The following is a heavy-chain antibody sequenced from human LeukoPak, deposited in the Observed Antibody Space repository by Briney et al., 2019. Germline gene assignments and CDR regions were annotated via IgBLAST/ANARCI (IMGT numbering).Heavy chain of an antibody. V-gene: IGHV4-59*08. CDR3: ARRTYYYDSSGYYPNTHAFDI. D-gene: IGHD3-22*01. Sequence: PSETLSLTCTASGGSISSYYWSWIRQPPGKGLEWIGYIYYSGSTNYNPSLKSRVTISVDTSKNQFSLKLSSVTAADTAVYYCARRTYYYDSSGYYPNTHAFDIWGQGTMVTVSS. J-gene: IGHJ3*02. CDR2: IYYSGST. CDR1: GGSISSYY.